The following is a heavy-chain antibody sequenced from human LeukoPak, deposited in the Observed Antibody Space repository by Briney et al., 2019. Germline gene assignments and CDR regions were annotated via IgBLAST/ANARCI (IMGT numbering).Heavy chain of an antibody. CDR2: IYHSGST. V-gene: IGHV4-4*02. D-gene: IGHD6-13*01. Sequence: PSETLSLTCAVSGGSISSSNWWGWVRQPPGKGLEWIGEIYHSGSTNYNPSLKSRVTISVDTSKNQFSLKLSSVTAADTAVYYCARGPNHTRIGIAAAGTPDYWGQGTLVTVSS. J-gene: IGHJ4*02. CDR3: ARGPNHTRIGIAAAGTPDY. CDR1: GGSISSSNW.